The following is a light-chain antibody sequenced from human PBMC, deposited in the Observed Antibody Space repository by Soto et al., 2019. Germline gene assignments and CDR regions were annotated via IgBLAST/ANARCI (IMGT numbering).Light chain of an antibody. V-gene: IGKV3-20*01. J-gene: IGKJ2*01. Sequence: EIVLTQSPDTLSLSPGERATLSCRASQIVNSNDLAWYQHKPGQPPRLLIYGASSRPGGIPVKFSGSGSGTDFTFTISRLEPEDFAVYYCQQYDRSPYTFGRGTKLEI. CDR3: QQYDRSPYT. CDR2: GAS. CDR1: QIVNSND.